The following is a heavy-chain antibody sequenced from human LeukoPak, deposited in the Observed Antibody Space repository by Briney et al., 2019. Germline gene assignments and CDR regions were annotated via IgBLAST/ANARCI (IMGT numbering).Heavy chain of an antibody. CDR3: AREGPRGNSQFDY. D-gene: IGHD2/OR15-2a*01. V-gene: IGHV3-33*01. Sequence: GGSLRLSCAASGFTFSNYGMHWVRQAPGKGLEWVALIWYDGSNKYYTDSVKGRLTISRDNSKDTLFLQMNSLRAEDTAVYYCAREGPRGNSQFDYWGQGTLVTVSS. J-gene: IGHJ4*02. CDR1: GFTFSNYG. CDR2: IWYDGSNK.